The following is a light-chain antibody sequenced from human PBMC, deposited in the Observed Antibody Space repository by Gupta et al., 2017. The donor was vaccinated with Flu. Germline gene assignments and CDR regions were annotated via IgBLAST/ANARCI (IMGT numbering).Light chain of an antibody. CDR1: QSISTF. V-gene: IGKV3-11*01. CDR3: QQRSNS. J-gene: IGKJ3*01. CDR2: DAS. Sequence: LSPGEKAILSCRASQSISTFLAWYQQKPGQAPRLLIHDASNRATGIPARFSGSGSGTDFTLTISSLEPEDSAVYYCQQRSNSFGPGTKVIIK.